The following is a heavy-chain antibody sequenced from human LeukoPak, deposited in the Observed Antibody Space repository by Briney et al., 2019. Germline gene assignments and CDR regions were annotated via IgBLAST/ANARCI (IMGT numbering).Heavy chain of an antibody. V-gene: IGHV3-43*02. CDR3: AKCVYSNIYYWFDP. CDR2: ITGNGVST. D-gene: IGHD6-13*01. Sequence: LGGSLRLSCAASGFTFEDYGMHWVRQAPGKGLEWVSLITGNGVSTYYADSVKGRFTISRDNSKNSLYLQMNSLRTEDTALYYCAKCVYSNIYYWFDPWGQGTLVSVSS. J-gene: IGHJ5*02. CDR1: GFTFEDYG.